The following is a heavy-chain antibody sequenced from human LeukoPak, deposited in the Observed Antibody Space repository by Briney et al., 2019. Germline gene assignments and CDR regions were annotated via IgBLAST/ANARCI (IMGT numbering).Heavy chain of an antibody. J-gene: IGHJ3*02. D-gene: IGHD3-10*01. V-gene: IGHV1-2*02. CDR3: ARPWEFDAFDI. Sequence: ASVKVSCKASGYTFTGYYMHWVRQAPGQGLEWMGWINPNSGGTNYAQKFQGRVTMTRDTSIGTAYMELSGLRSDDTAVYYCARPWEFDAFDIWGQGTMVTVSS. CDR2: INPNSGGT. CDR1: GYTFTGYY.